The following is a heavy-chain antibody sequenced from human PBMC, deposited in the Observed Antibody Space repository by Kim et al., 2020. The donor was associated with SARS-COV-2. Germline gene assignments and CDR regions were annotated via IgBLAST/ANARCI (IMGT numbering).Heavy chain of an antibody. CDR3: ARDDNCSGGSCYVFDI. J-gene: IGHJ3*02. CDR2: IYYSGST. Sequence: SETLSLTCTVSGGSVSSHSYYWSWIRQPPGKGLEWIGYIYYSGSTNYNPSLKSRVTISVDTSKNQFSLKLSSVTAADTAVYYCARDDNCSGGSCYVFDI. V-gene: IGHV4-61*01. D-gene: IGHD2-15*01. CDR1: GGSVSSHSYY.